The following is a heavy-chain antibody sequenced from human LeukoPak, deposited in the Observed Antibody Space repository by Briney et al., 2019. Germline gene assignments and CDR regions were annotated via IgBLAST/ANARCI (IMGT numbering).Heavy chain of an antibody. J-gene: IGHJ4*02. Sequence: GRSLRLSCAASGFTFSSYAMHWVRRAPGKGLEWVAVISYDGSNKYYADSVKGRFTISRDNSKNTLYLQMNSLRAEDTAVYYCAILPGTDFDYWGQGTLVTVSS. CDR3: AILPGTDFDY. CDR1: GFTFSSYA. D-gene: IGHD1-1*01. V-gene: IGHV3-30-3*01. CDR2: ISYDGSNK.